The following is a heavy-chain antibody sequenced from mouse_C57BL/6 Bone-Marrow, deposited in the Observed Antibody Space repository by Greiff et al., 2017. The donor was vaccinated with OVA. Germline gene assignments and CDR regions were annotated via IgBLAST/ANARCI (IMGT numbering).Heavy chain of an antibody. CDR1: GYTFTSYW. V-gene: IGHV1-64*01. CDR2: IHPNSGST. D-gene: IGHD2-4*01. J-gene: IGHJ3*01. Sequence: QVQLQQPGAELVKPGASVKLSCKASGYTFTSYWMHWVKQRPGQGLEWIGMIHPNSGSTNYNEKFKSKATLTVDKSSSTAYMQLSSLTSEDSAVYDCARSKPYDYDGEAWFAYWGQGTLVTVSA. CDR3: ARSKPYDYDGEAWFAY.